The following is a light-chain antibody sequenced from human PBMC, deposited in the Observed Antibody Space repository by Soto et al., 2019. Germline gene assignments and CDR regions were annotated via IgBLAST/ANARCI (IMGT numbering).Light chain of an antibody. V-gene: IGLV2-11*01. Sequence: QPVLTQPRSVSGSPGQSVTIFCTGTNSDVGDYDYVSWYQHHAGKAPRLLVYDVTKRPSGVPDRFSGSKSGNTASLTISGLQADDEAEYYCCSYADKYTYVFGTGTKVTVL. CDR3: CSYADKYTYV. CDR2: DVT. J-gene: IGLJ1*01. CDR1: NSDVGDYDY.